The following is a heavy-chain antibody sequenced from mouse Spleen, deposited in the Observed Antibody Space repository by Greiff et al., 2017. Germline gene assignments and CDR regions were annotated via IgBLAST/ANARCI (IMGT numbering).Heavy chain of an antibody. CDR3: ASESSGAWFAY. CDR1: GFSLTSYG. Sequence: VKLMESGPGLVAPSQSLSITCTVSGFSLTSYGVDWVRQSPGKGLEWLGVIWGGGSTNYNSALKSRLSISKDNSKSQVFLKMNSLQTDDTAMYYCASESSGAWFAYWGQGTLVTVSA. CDR2: IWGGGST. J-gene: IGHJ3*01. V-gene: IGHV2-6*01. D-gene: IGHD3-1*01.